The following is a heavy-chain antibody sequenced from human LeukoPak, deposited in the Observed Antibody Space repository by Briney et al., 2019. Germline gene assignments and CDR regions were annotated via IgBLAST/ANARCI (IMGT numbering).Heavy chain of an antibody. J-gene: IGHJ4*02. Sequence: ASVKVSCKVSGYTLTELSMHWVRQAPGKGLEWMGGFDPEDGETIYAQKFQGRVTMTRDTSTSTVYMELSSLRSEDTAVYYCARTVLAVAYYFDYWGQGTLVTVSS. V-gene: IGHV1-24*01. D-gene: IGHD6-19*01. CDR3: ARTVLAVAYYFDY. CDR1: GYTLTELS. CDR2: FDPEDGET.